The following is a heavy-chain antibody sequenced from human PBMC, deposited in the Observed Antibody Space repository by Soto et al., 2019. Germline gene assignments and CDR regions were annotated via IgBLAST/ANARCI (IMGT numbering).Heavy chain of an antibody. J-gene: IGHJ6*02. Sequence: ASVKVSCKASGYTFTSYDINWVRQATGQGLEWMGWMNPNSGNTGYAQKFQGRVTMTRDTSISTAYMELSSLRSEDTAVYYCATYFWSGYYTYYYYYYGMDVWGQGTPVTVSS. V-gene: IGHV1-8*01. CDR3: ATYFWSGYYTYYYYYYGMDV. CDR1: GYTFTSYD. D-gene: IGHD3-3*01. CDR2: MNPNSGNT.